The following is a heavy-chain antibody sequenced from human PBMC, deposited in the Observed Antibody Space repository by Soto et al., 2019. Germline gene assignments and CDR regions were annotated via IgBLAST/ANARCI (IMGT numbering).Heavy chain of an antibody. V-gene: IGHV3-30*03. D-gene: IGHD3-10*01. Sequence: PVGSLRLSCAASGFTFSSYGMHWVRQAPGKGLEWVAVISYDGSNKYYADSVKGRFTISRDNSKNTLYLQMNSLRAEDTAVYYCASKTLLYGSGSYNYYYGMDVWGQGTTVTVSS. J-gene: IGHJ6*02. CDR2: ISYDGSNK. CDR1: GFTFSSYG. CDR3: ASKTLLYGSGSYNYYYGMDV.